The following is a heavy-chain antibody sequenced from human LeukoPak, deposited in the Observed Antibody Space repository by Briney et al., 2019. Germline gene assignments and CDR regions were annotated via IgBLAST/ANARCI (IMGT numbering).Heavy chain of an antibody. CDR2: INHNGVS. Sequence: TSETLSLTCDVSDGPLTGFYWSWIRQPPGKGLEWIAEINHNGVSDYNPSLKSRAVISIDMSKNQFSLRVKSMTAADTAVYYCARTVFPVGGSGDAYDVWGQGTMVTVSS. CDR1: DGPLTGFY. V-gene: IGHV4-34*01. J-gene: IGHJ3*01. CDR3: ARTVFPVGGSGDAYDV. D-gene: IGHD1-26*01.